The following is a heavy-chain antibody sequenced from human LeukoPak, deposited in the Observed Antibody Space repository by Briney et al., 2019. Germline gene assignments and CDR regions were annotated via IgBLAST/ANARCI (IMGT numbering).Heavy chain of an antibody. CDR2: VSFDGNTK. D-gene: IGHD3-3*01. CDR3: ASTYYDY. J-gene: IGHJ4*02. V-gene: IGHV3-30*03. CDR1: GFTFSDYS. Sequence: GGSLRLSCAASGFTFSDYSMNWVRQAPGKGLEWVAVVSFDGNTKYYADSVKGRFTISRDNSKNTLYLQMNSLRAEDTAVYYCASTYYDYWGQGTLVTVSS.